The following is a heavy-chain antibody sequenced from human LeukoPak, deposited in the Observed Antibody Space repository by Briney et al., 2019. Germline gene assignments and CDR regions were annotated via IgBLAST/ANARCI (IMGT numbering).Heavy chain of an antibody. CDR2: IYPGDSDT. D-gene: IGHD1-14*01. J-gene: IGHJ6*03. CDR3: ARHVAGKGGQGYYYMDV. V-gene: IGHV5-51*01. CDR1: GYSFTSYW. Sequence: GGSLKISCKGSGYSFTSYWIGWVRQMPGKGLEWMGIIYPGDSDTRYSPSFQGQVTIPADKSIRTAYLQWSSLKASDTAMYYCARHVAGKGGQGYYYMDVWGKGTTVTVSS.